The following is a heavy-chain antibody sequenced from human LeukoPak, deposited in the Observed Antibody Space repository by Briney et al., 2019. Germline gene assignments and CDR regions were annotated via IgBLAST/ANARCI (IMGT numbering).Heavy chain of an antibody. D-gene: IGHD4-23*01. J-gene: IGHJ4*02. CDR2: ISGRSSYT. Sequence: GRSLRLSCAASGFTFSDYYMTWIRQAPGKGLEWVSCISGRSSYTNYADSVKGRFTISRDNAKNSLYLEMNSLRADDTAVYFCARQTRSVDPLTYWGPGTLVTVSS. V-gene: IGHV3-11*03. CDR1: GFTFSDYY. CDR3: ARQTRSVDPLTY.